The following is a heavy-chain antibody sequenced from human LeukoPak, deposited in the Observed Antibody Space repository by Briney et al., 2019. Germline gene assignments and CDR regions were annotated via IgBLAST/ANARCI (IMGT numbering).Heavy chain of an antibody. CDR2: ISAYNGNT. D-gene: IGHD3-22*01. V-gene: IGHV1-18*01. CDR3: ARDLDSSGYENHFDY. Sequence: ASVKVSCKASGYTFTSYGISWVRQAPGQGLEWMGWISAYNGNTNYAQKLQGRVTMTRDTSTSTVYMELSSLRSEDTAVYYCARDLDSSGYENHFDYWGQGTLVTVSS. J-gene: IGHJ4*02. CDR1: GYTFTSYG.